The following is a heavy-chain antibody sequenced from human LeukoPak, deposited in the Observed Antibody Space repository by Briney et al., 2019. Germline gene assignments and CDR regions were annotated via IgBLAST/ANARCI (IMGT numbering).Heavy chain of an antibody. D-gene: IGHD6-13*01. Sequence: SETLSLTCAVYGGSFSGYYWGWIRQPPGKGLEWIGEINHSGSTNYNPSLKSRVTISVDTSKNQFSLKLSSVTAADTAVYYCARGSRWTAFDIWGQGTMVTVSS. J-gene: IGHJ3*02. CDR1: GGSFSGYY. CDR2: INHSGST. CDR3: ARGSRWTAFDI. V-gene: IGHV4-34*01.